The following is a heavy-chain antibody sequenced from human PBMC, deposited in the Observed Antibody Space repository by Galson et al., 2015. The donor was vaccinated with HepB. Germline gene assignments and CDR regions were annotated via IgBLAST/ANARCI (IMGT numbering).Heavy chain of an antibody. V-gene: IGHV7-4-1*02. J-gene: IGHJ4*02. CDR2: INTNTGNP. CDR1: GYTFTSYA. D-gene: IGHD6-13*01. Sequence: SVKVSCKASGYTFTSYAMNWVRQAPGQGLEWMGWINTNTGNPTYAQGFTGRFVFSLDTSVSTAYLQISSLKAEDTAVYYCARERGDSSSWYAYCVDYWGQGTLVTVSS. CDR3: ARERGDSSSWYAYCVDY.